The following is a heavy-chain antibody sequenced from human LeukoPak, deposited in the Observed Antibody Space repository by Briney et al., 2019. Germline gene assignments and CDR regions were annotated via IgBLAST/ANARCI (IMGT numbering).Heavy chain of an antibody. CDR3: ARTYYHMDV. CDR2: IWYDGRNQ. V-gene: IGHV3-33*01. J-gene: IGHJ6*03. CDR1: GFTFSSYA. Sequence: PGGSLRPSCAASGFTFSSYAMHWVRQAPGKGLEWVAVIWYDGRNQYYADSVKGRFTNSRDNSKNTLYLQMNSLRAEDTALYYCARTYYHMDVWGKGATVTVSS.